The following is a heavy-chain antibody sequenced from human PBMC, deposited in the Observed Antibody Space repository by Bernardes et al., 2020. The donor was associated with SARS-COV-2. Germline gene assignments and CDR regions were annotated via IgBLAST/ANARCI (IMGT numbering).Heavy chain of an antibody. D-gene: IGHD2-21*01. CDR3: ARDAIPIIGFDF. Sequence: ASVKVSCKASGYSFTNYGISWVRQAPGHGLEWMGWISPYNGDRKYAQKFQGRVTMTTDTSTNIAYMELRSLRSDDTALYFCARDAIPIIGFDFWGQGT. CDR1: GYSFTNYG. V-gene: IGHV1-18*04. J-gene: IGHJ4*02. CDR2: ISPYNGDR.